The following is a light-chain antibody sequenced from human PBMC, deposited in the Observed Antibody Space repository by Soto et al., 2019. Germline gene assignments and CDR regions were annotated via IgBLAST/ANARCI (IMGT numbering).Light chain of an antibody. V-gene: IGKV3-11*01. CDR2: DAS. J-gene: IGKJ5*01. Sequence: EIVLTQSPSTLSLSAGERATLSCRASRSVNSYLAWYQQKPGRAPRLLISDASNRATGIPARFSGSGSGTDFTLTISSLEPEDFAVYYCQHRSEWPVSFGQGTRLENK. CDR3: QHRSEWPVS. CDR1: RSVNSY.